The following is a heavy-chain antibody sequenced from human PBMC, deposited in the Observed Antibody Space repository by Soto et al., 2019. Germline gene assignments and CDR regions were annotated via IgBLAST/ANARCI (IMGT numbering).Heavy chain of an antibody. J-gene: IGHJ6*03. CDR3: ARDVRESHNYMDV. CDR1: GGSFSGYY. Sequence: QVQLQQWGAGLLKPSETLSLTCAVYGGSFSGYYWSWIRQPPGKGLEWIGEINHSGSTNYNPSLKSRVTISVDTCKNQFSLKLSSVTAADTAVYYCARDVRESHNYMDVWGKGTTVTVSS. V-gene: IGHV4-34*01. CDR2: INHSGST.